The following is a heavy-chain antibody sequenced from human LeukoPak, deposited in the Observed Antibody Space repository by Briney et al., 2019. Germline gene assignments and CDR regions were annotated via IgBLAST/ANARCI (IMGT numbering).Heavy chain of an antibody. J-gene: IGHJ4*02. CDR2: IRYDGSNK. Sequence: GGSLRLSCAASGFTFSSYGMHWVRQAPGKGLEWVAFIRYDGSNKYYADSVKGRFTISRDNSKNTLYLQMNSLRAEDTAVYYCAKDIVGGYYYGSGSYYVGVDYWGQGTLVTVSP. D-gene: IGHD3-10*01. CDR1: GFTFSSYG. V-gene: IGHV3-30*02. CDR3: AKDIVGGYYYGSGSYYVGVDY.